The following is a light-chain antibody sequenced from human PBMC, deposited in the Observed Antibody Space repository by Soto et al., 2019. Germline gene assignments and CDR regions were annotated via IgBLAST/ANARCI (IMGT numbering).Light chain of an antibody. J-gene: IGKJ5*01. CDR3: QQRSDWPPIT. Sequence: DIVLTQFPATLSLSPGERATLSCRASQSVGTYFSWYQHKPGQAPRLLIYYASKRAIGIPARFSGSGSGTAFALTISSLEPEDFAVYYCQQRSDWPPITFGQGTRLEIK. CDR2: YAS. V-gene: IGKV3-11*01. CDR1: QSVGTY.